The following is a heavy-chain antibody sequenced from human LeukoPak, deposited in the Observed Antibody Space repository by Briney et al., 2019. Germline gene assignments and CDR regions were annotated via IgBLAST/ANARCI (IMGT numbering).Heavy chain of an antibody. Sequence: SQTLSLTCTVSGGSISSGGYYWSWIRQYPGKGLEWIGYIYYSGSTYYNPSLKSRVTISVDTSKNQFSLKLSSVTAADTAVYYFASCLSSWTAFDYWGQGTLVTVSS. D-gene: IGHD6-13*01. CDR2: IYYSGST. CDR1: GGSISSGGYY. V-gene: IGHV4-31*03. CDR3: ASCLSSWTAFDY. J-gene: IGHJ4*02.